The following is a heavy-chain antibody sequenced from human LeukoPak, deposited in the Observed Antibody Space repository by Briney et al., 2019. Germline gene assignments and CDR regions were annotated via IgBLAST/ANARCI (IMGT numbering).Heavy chain of an antibody. J-gene: IGHJ6*04. Sequence: PSETLSLTCAVSGHSIRTGYSWGWIRQPPGKGLEWTGSLFHNRGAHYNPSLRSRVTISMDTSKNPLSLRLTSVTAADTAVYYCASYYASGVSAYNYYGMDVWGKGTTVSVSS. CDR2: LFHNRGA. CDR3: ASYYASGVSAYNYYGMDV. V-gene: IGHV4-38-2*01. D-gene: IGHD3-10*01. CDR1: GHSIRTGYS.